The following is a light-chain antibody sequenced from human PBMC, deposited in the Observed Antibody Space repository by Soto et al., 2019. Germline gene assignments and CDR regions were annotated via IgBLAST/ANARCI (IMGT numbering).Light chain of an antibody. CDR1: SGLNVGSYK. CDR2: YKSDSDN. J-gene: IGLJ3*02. CDR3: MIWHNSAWM. V-gene: IGLV5-45*01. Sequence: QAVVTQPASLSASPGASASLTCTLRSGLNVGSYKISWYQQKPGSPPQYLLTYKSDSDNHQASGVPSRFSRSKDASANAGLLVISGLQSEDEADYYCMIWHNSAWMFGGGTKLTVL.